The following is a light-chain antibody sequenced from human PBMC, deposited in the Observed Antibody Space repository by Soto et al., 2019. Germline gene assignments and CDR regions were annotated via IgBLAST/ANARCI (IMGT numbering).Light chain of an antibody. V-gene: IGKV3-20*01. J-gene: IGKJ2*01. CDR2: AAS. Sequence: EIVLTQSPGTLSLSPGERATLSCRASQSVSSSYLAWYQQKPGQAPRLLIYAASNRATGIPGRFSGSGSGTDFNLTISRLEPEDFAVYYCQQYGSSLYTFGQGTKLEIK. CDR1: QSVSSSY. CDR3: QQYGSSLYT.